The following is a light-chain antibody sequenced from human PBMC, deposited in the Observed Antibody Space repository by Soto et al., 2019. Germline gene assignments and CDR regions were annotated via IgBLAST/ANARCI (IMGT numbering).Light chain of an antibody. CDR2: GAS. Sequence: EIVLTQSPGTLSLSPGARATLSCRASQTVNSDYLAWYQQKPGQAPRLLFFGASSRASGIPDRFSGSGSGTDFTLTIIRLEPEDFAVYYCQQYGNSPQTFGQGTKVEIK. J-gene: IGKJ1*01. V-gene: IGKV3-20*01. CDR3: QQYGNSPQT. CDR1: QTVNSDY.